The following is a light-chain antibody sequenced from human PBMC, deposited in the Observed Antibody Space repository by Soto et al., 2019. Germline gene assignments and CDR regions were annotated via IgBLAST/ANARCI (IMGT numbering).Light chain of an antibody. CDR2: DAS. Sequence: EIVLTQSPANLSLSPGERATLSCRASQSVSSYLAWYQQKPGQAPRLLIYDASNRATGIPARFSGSGSGTDFTLTISSLEPEDFAVYYCQQRSNWWTVGQGTKVEIK. CDR3: QQRSNWWT. CDR1: QSVSSY. J-gene: IGKJ1*01. V-gene: IGKV3-11*01.